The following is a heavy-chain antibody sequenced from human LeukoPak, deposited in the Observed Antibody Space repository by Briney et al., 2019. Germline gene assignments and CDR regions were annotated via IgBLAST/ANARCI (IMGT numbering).Heavy chain of an antibody. CDR1: GYSISSGYY. Sequence: SETLSLTCTVSGYSISSGYYWGWIRQPPGKGLEWIGSIYHSGSTYYNPSLKSRVTISVDTSKNQFSLKLSSVTAADTAVYYCARWVVTAFAADYWGQGTLVTVSS. J-gene: IGHJ4*02. D-gene: IGHD2-21*02. CDR3: ARWVVTAFAADY. CDR2: IYHSGST. V-gene: IGHV4-38-2*02.